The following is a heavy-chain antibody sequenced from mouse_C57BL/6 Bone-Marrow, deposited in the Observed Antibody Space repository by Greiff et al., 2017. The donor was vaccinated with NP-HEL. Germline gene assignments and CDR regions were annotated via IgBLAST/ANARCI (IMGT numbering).Heavy chain of an antibody. CDR1: GFSFNTYA. CDR2: IRSKSNNYAT. J-gene: IGHJ4*01. CDR3: VRPLIPTVGYAMDY. V-gene: IGHV10-1*01. Sequence: EVQLVESGGGLVQPKGSLKLSCAASGFSFNTYAMNWVRQAPGKGLEWVARIRSKSNNYATYHADSVKDRFTISRDDSESMLYLQMDDLQTEDTAMYYCVRPLIPTVGYAMDYWGQGTSVTVAS. D-gene: IGHD1-1*01.